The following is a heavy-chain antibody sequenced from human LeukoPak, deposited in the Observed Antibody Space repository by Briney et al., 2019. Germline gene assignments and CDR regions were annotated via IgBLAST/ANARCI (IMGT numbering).Heavy chain of an antibody. D-gene: IGHD3-16*01. J-gene: IGHJ4*02. CDR3: ARSWGVEY. Sequence: TGGSLRLSCVGSGFTFSTYWMHWARQAPGKGLVWVSRINFDGSSTDYADSVKGRFTISRDNSKNTLYLQMNSLGVDDTAVYYCARSWGVEYWGQGTLVTVSS. CDR2: INFDGSST. CDR1: GFTFSTYW. V-gene: IGHV3-74*01.